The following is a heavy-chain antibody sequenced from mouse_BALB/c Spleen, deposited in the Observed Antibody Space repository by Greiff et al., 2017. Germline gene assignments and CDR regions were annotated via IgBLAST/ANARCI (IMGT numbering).Heavy chain of an antibody. CDR1: GFTFSSYG. Sequence: EVMLVESGGGLVQPGGSLKLSCAASGFTFSSYGMSWVRQTPDKRLELVATINSNGGSTYYPDSVKGRFTISRDNAKNTLYLQMSSLKSEDTAMYYCARHYYGSSYVFDYWGQGTTLTVSS. CDR3: ARHYYGSSYVFDY. V-gene: IGHV5-6-3*01. J-gene: IGHJ2*01. CDR2: INSNGGST. D-gene: IGHD1-1*01.